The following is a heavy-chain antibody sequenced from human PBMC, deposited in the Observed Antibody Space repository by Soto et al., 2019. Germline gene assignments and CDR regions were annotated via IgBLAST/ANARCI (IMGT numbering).Heavy chain of an antibody. D-gene: IGHD3-3*01. CDR2: ISGSGGST. V-gene: IGHV3-23*01. Sequence: GGSLRLSCAASGFTFSSYAMSWVRQAPGKGLEWVSAISGSGGSTYYADSVKGRFTISRDNSKSTLYLQMNSLRAEDTAVYYCAKAQLDYDSLSHCYYYMDVWGKGTTVTVSS. CDR3: AKAQLDYDSLSHCYYYMDV. J-gene: IGHJ6*03. CDR1: GFTFSSYA.